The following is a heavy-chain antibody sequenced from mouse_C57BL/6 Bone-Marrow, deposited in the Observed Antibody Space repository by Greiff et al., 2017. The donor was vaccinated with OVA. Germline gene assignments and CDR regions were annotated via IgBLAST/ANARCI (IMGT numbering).Heavy chain of an antibody. Sequence: VQLQQSGAELVKPGASVKMSCKASGYTFTSYWITWVKQRPGQGLEWIGDIYPGSGSTNYNEKFKSKATLTVDTSSSTAYMQLSSLTSEDSAIYYCANYDYDSLAWFAYWGQGTLVTVSA. CDR2: IYPGSGST. CDR1: GYTFTSYW. CDR3: ANYDYDSLAWFAY. J-gene: IGHJ3*01. D-gene: IGHD2-4*01. V-gene: IGHV1-55*01.